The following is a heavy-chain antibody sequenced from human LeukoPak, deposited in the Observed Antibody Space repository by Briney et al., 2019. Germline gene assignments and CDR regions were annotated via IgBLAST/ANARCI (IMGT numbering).Heavy chain of an antibody. CDR1: GFTFTGYY. J-gene: IGHJ3*02. V-gene: IGHV1-2*02. Sequence: ASVKVSCKASGFTFTGYYMHWVRQAPGQGLEWMGWINPNSGGTNYAQKFQGRVTMTRDTSISTAYMELSRLRSDDTAVYYCARPTGELFHAFDIWGQGTMVTVSS. CDR2: INPNSGGT. CDR3: ARPTGELFHAFDI. D-gene: IGHD1-26*01.